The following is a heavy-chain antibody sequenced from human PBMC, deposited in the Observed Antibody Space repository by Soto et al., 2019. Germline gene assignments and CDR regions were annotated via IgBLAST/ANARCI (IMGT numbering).Heavy chain of an antibody. J-gene: IGHJ4*02. V-gene: IGHV4-61*01. D-gene: IGHD4-4*01. CDR1: GGSVSRDSNF. CDR2: IYYSGPT. Sequence: SETLSLTCTVSGGSVSRDSNFWSWIRQPPGKGLEWIGYIYYSGPTRYNPSLESRVTISIDSSKNQVSLNLTSVTAADTAVYYCARGYSHYAHWGRGTLVTVS. CDR3: ARGYSHYAH.